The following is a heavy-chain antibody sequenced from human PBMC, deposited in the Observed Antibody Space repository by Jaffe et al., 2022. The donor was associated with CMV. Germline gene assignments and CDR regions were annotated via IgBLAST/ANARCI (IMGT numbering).Heavy chain of an antibody. Sequence: EVQLVESGGGLVKPGGSLRLSCAASGFTFSSYSMNWVRQAPGKGLEWVSSISSSSSYIYYADSVKGRFTISRDNAKNSLYLQMNSLRAEDTAVYYCARAGYSYGHDHYYYYGMDVWGQGTTVTVSS. CDR3: ARAGYSYGHDHYYYYGMDV. D-gene: IGHD5-18*01. CDR2: ISSSSSYI. J-gene: IGHJ6*02. V-gene: IGHV3-21*01. CDR1: GFTFSSYS.